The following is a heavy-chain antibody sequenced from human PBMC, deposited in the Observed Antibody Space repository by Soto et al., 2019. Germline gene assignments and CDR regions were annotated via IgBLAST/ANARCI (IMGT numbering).Heavy chain of an antibody. D-gene: IGHD3-9*01. Sequence: PGGSLRLSCAASGFTFSNAWMNWVRQAPGKGLEWVGRIKSKTDGGTTDYAAPVKGRFTISRDDSKNTLYLQMNSLKTEDTAVYYCTTDYSGILTGYPVGGQGTMVTVSS. V-gene: IGHV3-15*07. J-gene: IGHJ3*01. CDR1: GFTFSNAW. CDR2: IKSKTDGGTT. CDR3: TTDYSGILTGYPV.